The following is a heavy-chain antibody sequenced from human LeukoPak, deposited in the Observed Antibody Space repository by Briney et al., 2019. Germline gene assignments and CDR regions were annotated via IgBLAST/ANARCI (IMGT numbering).Heavy chain of an antibody. CDR2: IYSGGST. J-gene: IGHJ4*02. D-gene: IGHD6-6*01. Sequence: GGSLRLSCAASGFTVSNTYMSWVRQPPGKGLEWVSLIYSGGSTYYADSVKGRFTISRDNSMNTMFLQLNSLRVEDTAVYYCARVIAARHFDYWGQGTLVTVSS. CDR3: ARVIAARHFDY. V-gene: IGHV3-66*01. CDR1: GFTVSNTY.